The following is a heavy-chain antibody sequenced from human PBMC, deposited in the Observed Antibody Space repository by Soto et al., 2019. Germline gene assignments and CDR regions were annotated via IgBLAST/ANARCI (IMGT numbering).Heavy chain of an antibody. CDR2: ISYDGSNK. Sequence: PVGSLRLSCAASGFTFSSYAMHWVRQAPGKGLEWVAVISYDGSNKYYADSVKGRFTISRDNSKNTLYLQMDSLRAEDTAVYYCARDKSAGTIDYWGQGTLVTVSS. V-gene: IGHV3-30-3*01. CDR3: ARDKSAGTIDY. D-gene: IGHD1-7*01. J-gene: IGHJ4*02. CDR1: GFTFSSYA.